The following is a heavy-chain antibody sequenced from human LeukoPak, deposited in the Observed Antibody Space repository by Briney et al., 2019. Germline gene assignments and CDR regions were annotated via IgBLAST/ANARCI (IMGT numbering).Heavy chain of an antibody. CDR3: AKRRLYSSGWYEFDS. J-gene: IGHJ4*02. D-gene: IGHD6-19*01. V-gene: IGHV3-23*01. Sequence: GGSLRLSCAASGFTFSSYAIAWVRQAPGKGLEWVSTIGGGRGSTYYADSVKGRFTISRDNSKNTLYLQMSSLRAEDTAVYYCAKRRLYSSGWYEFDSWGQGTLVTVSS. CDR1: GFTFSSYA. CDR2: IGGGRGST.